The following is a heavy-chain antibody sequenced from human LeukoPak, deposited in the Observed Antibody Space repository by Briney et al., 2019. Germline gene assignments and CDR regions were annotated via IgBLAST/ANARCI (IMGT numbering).Heavy chain of an antibody. CDR2: INPNSGGT. J-gene: IGHJ4*02. V-gene: IGHV1-2*02. D-gene: IGHD3-16*02. CDR1: GYTFTGYY. Sequence: GASVKVSCKSSGYTFTGYYMHWVRQAPGQGLEWVGWINPNSGGTNYAQKFQGRVTMTRDTSISTAYMELSRLRSNDTALYYCARLVSIWGSYRQADYWGQGTLVTVSS. CDR3: ARLVSIWGSYRQADY.